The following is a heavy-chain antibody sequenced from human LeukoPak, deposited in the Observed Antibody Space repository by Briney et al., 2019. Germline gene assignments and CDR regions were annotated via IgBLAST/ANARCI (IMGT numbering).Heavy chain of an antibody. D-gene: IGHD1-26*01. J-gene: IGHJ4*02. CDR1: GYTFTGYY. CDR2: INPNSGGT. V-gene: IGHV1-2*02. CDR3: ARVQRNSEKTFTFDY. Sequence: GASVKVSCKASGYTFTGYYMHWVRQAPGQGLEWKGWINPNSGGTNYAQKFQGRVTMTRDTSISTAYMELSRLRSDDTAVYYCARVQRNSEKTFTFDYWGQGTLVTVSS.